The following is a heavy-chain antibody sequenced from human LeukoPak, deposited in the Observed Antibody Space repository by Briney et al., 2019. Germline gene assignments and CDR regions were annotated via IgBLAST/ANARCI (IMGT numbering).Heavy chain of an antibody. CDR1: VYTFTSYY. J-gene: IGHJ4*02. CDR2: INPSGCST. D-gene: IGHD3-10*01. V-gene: IGHV1-46*01. Sequence: GASVKVSCKASVYTFTSYYMHWVRHAPGQGLEWMGIINPSGCSTSYAQKFQGRVTMTRDTSTSTVYMELSSLRSEDTAVYYCARDLRITMVRGAPDYWRQGPLVTVPS. CDR3: ARDLRITMVRGAPDY.